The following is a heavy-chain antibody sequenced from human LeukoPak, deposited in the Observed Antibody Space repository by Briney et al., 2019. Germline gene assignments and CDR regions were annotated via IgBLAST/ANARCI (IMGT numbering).Heavy chain of an antibody. CDR3: ARDGVEVVPAAMTYYYYYYMDV. CDR2: INWNGGST. CDR1: GFTFDDYG. J-gene: IGHJ6*03. V-gene: IGHV3-20*04. D-gene: IGHD2-2*01. Sequence: GGSLRLSCAASGFTFDDYGMSWVRQAPGKGLEWVSGINWNGGSTGYADSVKGRFTISRDNAKNSLYLQMNSLRAEDTALYYCARDGVEVVPAAMTYYYYYYMDVWGKGTTVTVSS.